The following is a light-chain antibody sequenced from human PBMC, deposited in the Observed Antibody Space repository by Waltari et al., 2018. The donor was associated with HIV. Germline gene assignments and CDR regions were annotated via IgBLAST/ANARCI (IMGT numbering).Light chain of an antibody. CDR3: SSYTRSISVI. Sequence: QSALTQPASVPGSPGQSVTIPCTGTSDDVGGCNHLAWYQQKIDSPPQLIIAAVTHRPSGVSGRFSGSKSGNTASLTITGLRPDDEAVYFCSSYTRSISVIFGGGTRLIV. CDR1: SDDVGGCNH. J-gene: IGLJ2*01. V-gene: IGLV2-14*01. CDR2: AVT.